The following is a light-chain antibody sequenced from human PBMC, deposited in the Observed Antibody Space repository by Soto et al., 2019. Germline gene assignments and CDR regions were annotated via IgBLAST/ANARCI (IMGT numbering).Light chain of an antibody. CDR3: SSYTSISTYV. CDR2: DVS. CDR1: SSDIGGYNY. Sequence: QSALTQPASVSGSPGQSITFSCTGTSSDIGGYNYVSWYQQSPGTAPELIIYDVSNRPSGVSNRFSVSKSGNTASLNISGLQAEDEGDYYCSSYTSISTYVFGTGTKLTVL. V-gene: IGLV2-14*01. J-gene: IGLJ1*01.